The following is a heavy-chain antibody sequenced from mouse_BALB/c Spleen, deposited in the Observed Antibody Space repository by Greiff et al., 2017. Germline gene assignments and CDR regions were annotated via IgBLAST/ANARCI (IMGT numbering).Heavy chain of an antibody. V-gene: IGHV1-69*02. CDR2: IDPSDSET. D-gene: IGHD4-1*01. CDR1: GYTFTSYW. J-gene: IGHJ2*01. CDR3: ARLPGGYFDY. Sequence: QVHVKQPGAELVKPGAPVKLSCKASGYTFTSYWMNWVKQRPGRGLEWIGRIDPSDSETHYNQKFKDKATLTVDNSSSTAYIQLSSLASEDSAVYDCARLPGGYFDYWGQGTTLTVSS.